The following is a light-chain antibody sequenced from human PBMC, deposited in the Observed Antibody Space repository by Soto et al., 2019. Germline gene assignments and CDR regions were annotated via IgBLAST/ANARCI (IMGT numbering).Light chain of an antibody. CDR2: DVN. V-gene: IGLV2-8*01. CDR3: SSFAGGAHLV. CDR1: SSDIGAYNY. J-gene: IGLJ2*01. Sequence: QSALAQPPSASGSPGQSVTISCTGSSSDIGAYNYVYWYQQHPGKAPKLIIYDVNQRPSGVPDRFSGSKSGNTASLTVSGLHAEDDAVYYCSSFAGGAHLVFGGGTKLTVL.